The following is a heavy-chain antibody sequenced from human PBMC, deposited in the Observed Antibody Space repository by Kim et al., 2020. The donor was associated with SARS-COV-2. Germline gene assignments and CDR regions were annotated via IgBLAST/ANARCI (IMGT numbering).Heavy chain of an antibody. D-gene: IGHD1-26*01. CDR3: ARGDSDYGMDV. J-gene: IGHJ6*02. V-gene: IGHV3-74*01. CDR2: INTDGSST. CDR1: GFTFSTYW. Sequence: GGSLRLSCAASGFTFSTYWMYWVRQAPGKGLVCVSRINTDGSSTTYADSVKGRVTISRDNAKNTLYLQMNSLRGEDTAVYYWARGDSDYGMDVWGQGTT.